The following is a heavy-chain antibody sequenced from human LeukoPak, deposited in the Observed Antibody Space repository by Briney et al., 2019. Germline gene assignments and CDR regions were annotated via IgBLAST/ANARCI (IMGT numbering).Heavy chain of an antibody. CDR2: IYYSGST. CDR1: GGSISSYY. D-gene: IGHD6-19*01. J-gene: IGHJ6*03. V-gene: IGHV4-59*01. CDR3: ARAVLAVAGTDYYYYMDV. Sequence: SETLSLTCTVSGGSISSYYWSWIRQPPGKGLEWIGYIYYSGSTNYNPSLKSRVTISVDTSKNRFSLKLSSVTAADTAVYYCARAVLAVAGTDYYYYMDVWGKGTTVTVSS.